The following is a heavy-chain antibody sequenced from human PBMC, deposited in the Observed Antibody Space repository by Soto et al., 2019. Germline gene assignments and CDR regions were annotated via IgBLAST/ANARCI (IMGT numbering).Heavy chain of an antibody. CDR3: TRANWYSEY. Sequence: QVQLQESGPGLVKPSETLSLTCSVSGGSISNHYWSWIRQPPGKGLEWIGYIYYNGNTNYNPSFKSRVTMSVDTSRNQISLTLTTVTAADTAVYYCTRANWYSEYWGQGTLVTVSS. J-gene: IGHJ4*02. D-gene: IGHD7-27*01. CDR1: GGSISNHY. V-gene: IGHV4-59*11. CDR2: IYYNGNT.